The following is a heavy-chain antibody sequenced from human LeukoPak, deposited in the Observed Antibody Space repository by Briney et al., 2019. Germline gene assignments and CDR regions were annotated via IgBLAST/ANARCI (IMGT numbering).Heavy chain of an antibody. CDR2: ISSSSSYI. CDR1: GFTFSSYE. V-gene: IGHV3-21*01. Sequence: KSGGSLRLSCAASGFTFSSYEMNWVRQAPGKGLEWVSSISSSSSYIYYADSVKGRFTISRDNAKNSLYLQMNSLRAEDTAVYYCASSSSGWYGLDYYYMDVWGKGTTVTVSS. D-gene: IGHD6-19*01. J-gene: IGHJ6*03. CDR3: ASSSSGWYGLDYYYMDV.